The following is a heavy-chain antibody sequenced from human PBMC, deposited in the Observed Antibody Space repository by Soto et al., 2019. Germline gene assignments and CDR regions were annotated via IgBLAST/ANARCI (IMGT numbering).Heavy chain of an antibody. V-gene: IGHV3-23*01. CDR2: ISGSGGDT. J-gene: IGHJ3*01. Sequence: DVQLLESGGDLIQPGGSLRLSCAASGFTFSSYTMRWVRQAPGKGLEWVSTISGSGGDTYYADSVKGRFTISRDNSKNTLYLQMNSLLAEDTAIYYCVKKTSPRPTGAFDFWGQGTMVTVSS. CDR1: GFTFSSYT. CDR3: VKKTSPRPTGAFDF.